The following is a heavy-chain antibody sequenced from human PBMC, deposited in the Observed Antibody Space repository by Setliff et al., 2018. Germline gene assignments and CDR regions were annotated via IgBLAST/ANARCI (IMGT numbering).Heavy chain of an antibody. J-gene: IGHJ4*02. CDR1: GGSISSGGFY. Sequence: PSETLSLTCSVSGGSISSGGFYWSWIRQSAGRGLEWIGHFHTGGATDYNLSLKSRVTISLDSSKNQFSLNLNSVTAADTGVYYCASCRYQVPYDYWGQGILVTVSS. D-gene: IGHD2-2*01. CDR2: FHTGGAT. V-gene: IGHV4-61*09. CDR3: ASCRYQVPYDY.